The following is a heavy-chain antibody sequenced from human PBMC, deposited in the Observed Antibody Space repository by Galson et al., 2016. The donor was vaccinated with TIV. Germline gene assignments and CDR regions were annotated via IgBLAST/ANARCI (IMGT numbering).Heavy chain of an antibody. CDR1: GGTFSRHT. CDR2: IIPLLGIA. D-gene: IGHD3-10*01. CDR3: ATAPSGSYYNGWFDP. V-gene: IGHV1-69*02. J-gene: IGHJ5*02. Sequence: SVKVSCKASGGTFSRHTVSWVRQAPGQGLEWVGRIIPLLGIAGFAPKFQGRVSITADTSTSTAYMALSSLSSEDTAVYYCATAPSGSYYNGWFDPWGQGTLVTVSS.